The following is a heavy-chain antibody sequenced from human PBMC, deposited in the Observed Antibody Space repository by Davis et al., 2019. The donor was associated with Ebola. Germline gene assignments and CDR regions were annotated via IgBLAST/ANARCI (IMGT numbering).Heavy chain of an antibody. Sequence: GESLKISCAASGFTFSSYGMHWVRQAPGKGLEWVAVIWYDGSNKYYADSVKGRFTISRDNSKNTLYLQMNSLRAEDTALYYCASAAVGTYYFDYWGQGTLVTVSS. V-gene: IGHV3-33*08. CDR2: IWYDGSNK. D-gene: IGHD1/OR15-1a*01. CDR3: ASAAVGTYYFDY. J-gene: IGHJ4*02. CDR1: GFTFSSYG.